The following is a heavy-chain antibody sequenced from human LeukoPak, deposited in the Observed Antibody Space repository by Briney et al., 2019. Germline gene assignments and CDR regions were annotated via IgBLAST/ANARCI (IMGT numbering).Heavy chain of an antibody. CDR2: IWYDGGNK. D-gene: IGHD4-17*01. J-gene: IGHJ4*02. V-gene: IGHV3-33*06. CDR1: GFTFSSYG. CDR3: AKDRTDGDYTFDY. Sequence: GRSLRLSCAASGFTFSSYGMHWVRQAPGKGLEWVAVIWYDGGNKYYADSVKGRFTISRDNSKNTLYLQMNSLRAEDTAVYYCAKDRTDGDYTFDYWGQGTLVTVSS.